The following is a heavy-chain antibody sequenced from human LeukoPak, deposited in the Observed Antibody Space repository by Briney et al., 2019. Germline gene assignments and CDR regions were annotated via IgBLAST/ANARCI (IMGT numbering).Heavy chain of an antibody. Sequence: GRSLRLSCAASGFTFGSYAMHWVRQAPGKGLEWVAFISYDGSNKYYADSVKGRFTISRDNAKNSLYLQMNSLRAEDTAVYYCARRVDTAMAAADYWGQGTLVTVSS. CDR3: ARRVDTAMAAADY. J-gene: IGHJ4*02. V-gene: IGHV3-30*04. D-gene: IGHD5-18*01. CDR2: ISYDGSNK. CDR1: GFTFGSYA.